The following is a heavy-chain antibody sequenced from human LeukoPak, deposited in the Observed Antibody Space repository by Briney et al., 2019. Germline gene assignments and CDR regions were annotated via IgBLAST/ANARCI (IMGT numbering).Heavy chain of an antibody. Sequence: GGSLRLSCAASGFTFSSYTMNWVRQAPGKGLEWVSSIDNDGSYIYYADSVKGRFTLSRDNAENSVHLQTISLRAEDTAVYYCATKYSAGWLFDYWGQGTLVTVSS. D-gene: IGHD5-12*01. CDR1: GFTFSSYT. CDR3: ATKYSAGWLFDY. V-gene: IGHV3-21*01. CDR2: IDNDGSYI. J-gene: IGHJ4*02.